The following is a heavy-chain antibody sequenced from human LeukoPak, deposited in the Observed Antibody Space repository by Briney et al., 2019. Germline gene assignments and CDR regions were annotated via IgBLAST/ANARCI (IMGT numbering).Heavy chain of an antibody. Sequence: PSETLSLTCAAYGGSFSGYYWSWIRQPPGKGLEWIGEINHSGSTNYSPFLKSRGTISVDTSKNQFSLQLSSVTAADTAVYYCARHSTPARYYYDSSGYYRTNWFDPWGQGTLVTVSS. CDR3: ARHSTPARYYYDSSGYYRTNWFDP. V-gene: IGHV4-34*01. J-gene: IGHJ5*02. D-gene: IGHD3-22*01. CDR2: INHSGST. CDR1: GGSFSGYY.